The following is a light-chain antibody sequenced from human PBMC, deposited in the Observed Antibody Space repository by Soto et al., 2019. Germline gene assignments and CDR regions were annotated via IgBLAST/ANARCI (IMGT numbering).Light chain of an antibody. CDR2: DAS. CDR1: QRVSSNY. V-gene: IGKV3-20*01. CDR3: QQYASSRT. Sequence: DIVLTQSPGTLSLSPAEGTTLSCRASQRVSSNYLAWYQQTPGQAPSLLIYDASRRATGIPDRFSGSGSGNDCTLTISRLEPEHFAVEYCQQYASSRTIVQGTKVEIK. J-gene: IGKJ1*01.